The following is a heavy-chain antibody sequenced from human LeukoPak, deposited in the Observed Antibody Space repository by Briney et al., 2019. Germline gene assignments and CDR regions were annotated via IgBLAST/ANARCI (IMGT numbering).Heavy chain of an antibody. CDR2: IYTPGTT. CDR3: ATYRQVLLPFES. Sequence: GGSLRLSCAASGFTVSSYYMGWVRQAPGKGLDWVSVIYTPGTTEYADSVKGRFTISRDNSKNTLSLQMNSLRAEDTAIYYCATYRQVLLPFESWGQGTLVTVSS. CDR1: GFTVSSYY. V-gene: IGHV3-53*01. D-gene: IGHD2-8*02. J-gene: IGHJ4*02.